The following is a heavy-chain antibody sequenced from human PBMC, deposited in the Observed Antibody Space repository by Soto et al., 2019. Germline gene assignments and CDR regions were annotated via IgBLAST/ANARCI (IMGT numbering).Heavy chain of an antibody. J-gene: IGHJ4*02. CDR2: ISWNSGSI. CDR1: GFTFDDYA. D-gene: IGHD6-13*01. Sequence: PGGSLRLSCAASGFTFDDYAMHWVRQAPGKGLEWVSGISWNSGSIGYADSVKGRFTISRDNAKNSLYLQMNSLRAEDTALYYCAKDVRSSPRYFDYWGQGTLVTVSS. CDR3: AKDVRSSPRYFDY. V-gene: IGHV3-9*01.